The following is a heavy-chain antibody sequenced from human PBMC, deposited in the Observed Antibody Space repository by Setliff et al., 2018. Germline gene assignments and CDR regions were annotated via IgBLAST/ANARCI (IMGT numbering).Heavy chain of an antibody. D-gene: IGHD2-2*01. J-gene: IGHJ4*02. CDR3: SRLVRFCTRTSCQRLSGDEY. CDR1: GYTFIDYG. Sequence: ASVKTSCKASGYTFIDYGVSWVRQAPGQGLEWEGWISPYTGKTYLAPKFQDRVTLTADTSTTTAYLQLTNLRSDDTAIYFCSRLVRFCTRTSCQRLSGDEYWGQGALVTVSS. V-gene: IGHV1-18*01. CDR2: ISPYTGKT.